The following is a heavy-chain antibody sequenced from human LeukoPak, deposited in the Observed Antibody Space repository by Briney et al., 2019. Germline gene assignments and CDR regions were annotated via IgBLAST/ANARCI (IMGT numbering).Heavy chain of an antibody. V-gene: IGHV1-69*01. CDR3: ARDDDSPGAIHGSWFDP. J-gene: IGHJ5*02. CDR2: IIPLFGTA. Sequence: GASVKVSCKASGGTFNDYTISWVRQAPGQGLEWMGGIIPLFGTANYAQKFQGRVTITADESTSTAFLELSSLRSEDTAMYYCARDDDSPGAIHGSWFDPWGQGTLVTVSS. CDR1: GGTFNDYT. D-gene: IGHD2-2*01.